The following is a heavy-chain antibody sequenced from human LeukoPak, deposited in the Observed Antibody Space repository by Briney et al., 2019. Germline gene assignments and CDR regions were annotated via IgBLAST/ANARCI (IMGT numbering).Heavy chain of an antibody. D-gene: IGHD6-13*01. Sequence: SETLSLTCTVSGGSISSGSYYWSWIRQPPGKGLEWIGYIYYSGSTNYNPSLKSRVTISVDTSKNQFSLKLSSVTAADTAVYYCARSSSWYYYYYMDVWGKGTTVTISS. J-gene: IGHJ6*03. CDR1: GGSISSGSYY. V-gene: IGHV4-61*01. CDR2: IYYSGST. CDR3: ARSSSWYYYYYMDV.